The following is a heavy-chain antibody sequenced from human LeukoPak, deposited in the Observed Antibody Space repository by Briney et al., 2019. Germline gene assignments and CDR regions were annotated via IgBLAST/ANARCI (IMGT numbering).Heavy chain of an antibody. V-gene: IGHV3-20*04. CDR3: ARVCDSSGYYWGAFDI. J-gene: IGHJ3*02. CDR1: GFTFDDYG. D-gene: IGHD3-22*01. Sequence: GGSLRLSCAASGFTFDDYGMSWVRQAPGKGLEWVSGINWNGGSTGYADSVKGRFTISRDNAKNSLYLQMSSLRAEDTALYYCARVCDSSGYYWGAFDIWGQGTMVTVSS. CDR2: INWNGGST.